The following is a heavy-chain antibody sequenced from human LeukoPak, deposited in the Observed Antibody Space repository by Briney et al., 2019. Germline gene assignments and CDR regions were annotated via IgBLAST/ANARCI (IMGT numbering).Heavy chain of an antibody. CDR2: ISRSDSTV. Sequence: GGSLRLSCAASVFTFSDYYMSWIRQAPGKGLEWVSYISRSDSTVDYADSVKGRFNISRDNAKNSLYLQMNSLRAEDTAVYYCVRGHLWLHFWGQGTLVTVSS. CDR3: VRGHLWLHF. V-gene: IGHV3-11*01. CDR1: VFTFSDYY. D-gene: IGHD2/OR15-2a*01. J-gene: IGHJ4*02.